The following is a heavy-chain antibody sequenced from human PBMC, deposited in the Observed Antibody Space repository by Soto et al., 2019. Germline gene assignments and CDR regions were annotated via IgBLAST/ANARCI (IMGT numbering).Heavy chain of an antibody. CDR1: GFTFSSYS. V-gene: IGHV3-21*01. CDR3: ARDRLRYCSSTSCYTAPGRDYYYYGMDV. D-gene: IGHD2-2*02. CDR2: ISSSSSYI. Sequence: GSLRLSCAASGFTFSSYSMNWVRQAPGKGLEWVSSISSSSSYIYYADSVKGRFTISRDNAKNSLYLQMNSLRAEDTAVYYCARDRLRYCSSTSCYTAPGRDYYYYGMDVWGQGTTVTVSS. J-gene: IGHJ6*02.